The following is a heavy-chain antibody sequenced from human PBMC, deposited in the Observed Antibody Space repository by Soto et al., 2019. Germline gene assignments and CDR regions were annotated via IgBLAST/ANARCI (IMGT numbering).Heavy chain of an antibody. Sequence: ASVKVSCKASGYTFTGYYMHWVRQAPGQGLEWMGWINPNSGGTNYAQKFQGRVTMTRDTSISTAYMELSSLRSEDTAVYYCARVTAALHYFDYWGQGTLVTVS. CDR3: ARVTAALHYFDY. CDR2: INPNSGGT. CDR1: GYTFTGYY. V-gene: IGHV1-2*02. D-gene: IGHD2-2*01. J-gene: IGHJ4*02.